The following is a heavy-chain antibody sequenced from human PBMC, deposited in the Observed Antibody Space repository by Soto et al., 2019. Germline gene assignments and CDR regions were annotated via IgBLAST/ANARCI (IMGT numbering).Heavy chain of an antibody. Sequence: QVQLQESGPGLVKPSGTLSLTCAVSSGSISSSNWWSWVRQPPGKGLEWIGEIYHSGSTNYNPSHKSRVTISVDKSKNQFSLKLSSVTAADTAVYYCAGYYYGSGSYYWFDPWGQGTLVTVSS. V-gene: IGHV4-4*02. CDR2: IYHSGST. J-gene: IGHJ5*02. D-gene: IGHD3-10*01. CDR3: AGYYYGSGSYYWFDP. CDR1: SGSISSSNW.